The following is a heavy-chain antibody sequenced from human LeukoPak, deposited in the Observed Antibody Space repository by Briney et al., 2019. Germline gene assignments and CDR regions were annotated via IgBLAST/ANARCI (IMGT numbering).Heavy chain of an antibody. V-gene: IGHV3-9*01. CDR1: GFTFDDYA. CDR2: ITWNRDNI. CDR3: AKDLSSAVTSALVLDV. J-gene: IGHJ6*02. D-gene: IGHD3-22*01. Sequence: GGSLRLSCAASGFTFDDYAMHWVRQAPGKGLEWVSGITWNRDNIGYGDSVKGRFTISRDNVKNVLYLQMTSLRPEDTALYYCAKDLSSAVTSALVLDVWGQGTTVIVSS.